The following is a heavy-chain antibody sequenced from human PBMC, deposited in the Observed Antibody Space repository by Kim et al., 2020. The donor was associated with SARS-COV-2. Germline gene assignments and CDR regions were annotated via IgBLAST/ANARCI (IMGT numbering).Heavy chain of an antibody. Sequence: SNPSLKSRVTISVDTSKNQFSLKLSSVTAADTAVYYCARRHSGRDWYFDLWGRGTLVTVSS. D-gene: IGHD2-15*01. CDR3: ARRHSGRDWYFDL. V-gene: IGHV4-39*01. J-gene: IGHJ2*01.